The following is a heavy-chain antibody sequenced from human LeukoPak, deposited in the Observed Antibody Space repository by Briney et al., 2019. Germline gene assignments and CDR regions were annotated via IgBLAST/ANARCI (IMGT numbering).Heavy chain of an antibody. Sequence: PSETLSLTCSVSGGSIRSSSYYWGWIRQPPGKGLEWIGSIHYTGSTYYNSSLKSRVTISVDTSKNQFSLKLSSVTAADTAVYYCAGSYSSGWYWSGYFDLWGRGTLVTVSS. CDR3: AGSYSSGWYWSGYFDL. CDR1: GGSIRSSSYY. V-gene: IGHV4-39*07. CDR2: IHYTGST. D-gene: IGHD6-19*01. J-gene: IGHJ2*01.